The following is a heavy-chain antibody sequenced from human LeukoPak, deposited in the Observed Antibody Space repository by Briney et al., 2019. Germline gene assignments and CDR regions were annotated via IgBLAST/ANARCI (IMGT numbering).Heavy chain of an antibody. CDR2: ISSSSSYI. CDR3: ARDIHGAAGY. V-gene: IGHV3-21*01. CDR1: GITFSSYS. J-gene: IGHJ4*02. Sequence: AGGSLRLSCAASGITFSSYSMNWVRQAPGKGLEWVSSISSSSSYIYYADSVKGRFTISRDNAKNSLYLQMDSLRAEDTAVYYCARDIHGAAGYWGQGTLVTVSS. D-gene: IGHD4-17*01.